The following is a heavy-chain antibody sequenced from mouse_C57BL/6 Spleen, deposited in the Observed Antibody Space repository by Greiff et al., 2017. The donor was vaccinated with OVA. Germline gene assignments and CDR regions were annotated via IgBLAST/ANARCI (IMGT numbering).Heavy chain of an antibody. CDR3: ARGNYRDYFDY. CDR1: GYTFTSYW. V-gene: IGHV1-61*01. D-gene: IGHD1-1*01. Sequence: QVQLQQPGAELVRPGSSVKLSCQASGYTFTSYWMDWVKQRPGQGLEWIGNIYPSDSETHYNQKFKDKATLTVDKSSSTAYMQLSSLTSEDSAVYYCARGNYRDYFDYWGQGTTLTVSS. CDR2: IYPSDSET. J-gene: IGHJ2*01.